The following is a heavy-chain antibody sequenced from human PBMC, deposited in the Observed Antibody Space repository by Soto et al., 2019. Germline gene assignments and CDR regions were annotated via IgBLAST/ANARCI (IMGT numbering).Heavy chain of an antibody. CDR2: IYWDDDK. D-gene: IGHD3-22*01. J-gene: IGHJ4*02. CDR3: PHDSSGYLGFDY. V-gene: IGHV2-5*02. CDR1: GFSLSSRGVG. Sequence: QITLKESGPTLVKPTQTLTLTCTFSGFSLSSRGVGVGWIRQPPGKALEWLALIYWDDDKRYSPSLKTRLTIXKXNSKNQVVLTMTNMDPVDTATYFCPHDSSGYLGFDYWGQGTLVTVSS.